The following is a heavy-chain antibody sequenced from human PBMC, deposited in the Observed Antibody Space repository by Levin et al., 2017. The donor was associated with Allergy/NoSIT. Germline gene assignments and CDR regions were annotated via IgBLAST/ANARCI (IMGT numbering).Heavy chain of an antibody. Sequence: GGSLRLSCAASGFSFSSSWMTWVRQAPGKRLEWVAHIKEDGSRQDYVDSVKGRFTISRDNAKSSLYLQMNSLRAEDTALYHCVRDRGWYMFDQWGQGTRVTVSS. CDR1: GFSFSSSW. CDR2: IKEDGSRQ. J-gene: IGHJ4*02. V-gene: IGHV3-7*01. CDR3: VRDRGWYMFDQ. D-gene: IGHD6-19*01.